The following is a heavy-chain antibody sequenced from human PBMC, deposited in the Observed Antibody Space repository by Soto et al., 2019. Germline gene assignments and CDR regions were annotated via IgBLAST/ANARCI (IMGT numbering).Heavy chain of an antibody. J-gene: IGHJ4*02. CDR1: GFTFSGYW. CDR2: TKPDGSET. Sequence: EVQLVESGGGLAQPGGSLRLSCVASGFTFSGYWMSWVRQTPGKGLEWVTNTKPDGSETYYLDSVTGRFTISRDNVRNSLYLQMSSLRGDDTAVYYCARDDGYRSIDYWGQGALGTVSP. CDR3: ARDDGYRSIDY. D-gene: IGHD5-18*01. V-gene: IGHV3-7*03.